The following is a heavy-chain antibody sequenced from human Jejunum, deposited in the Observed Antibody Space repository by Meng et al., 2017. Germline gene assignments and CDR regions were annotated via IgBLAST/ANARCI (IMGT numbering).Heavy chain of an antibody. CDR3: ARDQGSYGNFQH. CDR2: IRQDGSEE. Sequence: GESLKISCAGSGFIFSGYWMNWVRQAPGKGLEWVANIRQDGSEEHYVDSVKGRFTISRDNAKNSLYLQMNSRRDEDTAVYYCARDQGSYGNFQHWGQGTLVTVAS. J-gene: IGHJ1*01. D-gene: IGHD3-16*01. V-gene: IGHV3-7*01. CDR1: GFIFSGYW.